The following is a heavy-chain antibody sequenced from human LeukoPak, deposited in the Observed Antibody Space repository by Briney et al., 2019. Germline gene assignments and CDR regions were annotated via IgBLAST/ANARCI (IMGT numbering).Heavy chain of an antibody. V-gene: IGHV3-43D*03. CDR1: GFTFDDYA. D-gene: IGHD2-2*01. J-gene: IGHJ4*02. CDR3: ARLKLLWSNYFDY. CDR2: ISWDGGST. Sequence: GGSLRLSCAASGFTFDDYAMHWVRQAPGKGLEWVSLISWDGGSTYYADSVKGRFTISRDNAKNSLYLQMNSLRAEDTAVYYCARLKLLWSNYFDYWGQGTLVTVSS.